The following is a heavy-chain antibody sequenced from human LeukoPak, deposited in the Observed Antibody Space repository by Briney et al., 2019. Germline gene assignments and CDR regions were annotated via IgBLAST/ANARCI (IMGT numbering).Heavy chain of an antibody. CDR3: AKGGARPTGYYYYMDV. CDR1: GFTFDNYA. J-gene: IGHJ6*03. CDR2: ISWNSGSM. V-gene: IGHV3-9*01. Sequence: GGSLRLSCAASGFTFDNYAMHWVRQAPGKGLEWVSGISWNSGSMIYADSVKGRFTISRDNSKNTLFLQMNSLRAEDTAVYYCAKGGARPTGYYYYMDVWGKGTTVTVSS.